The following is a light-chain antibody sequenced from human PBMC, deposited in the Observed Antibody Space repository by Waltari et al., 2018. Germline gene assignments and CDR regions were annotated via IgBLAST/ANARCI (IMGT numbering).Light chain of an antibody. CDR3: SSYTSGTPYV. Sequence: QSALTQPASVSGSPGQSITISCPGTSSHVGGYNSVPWYQQHPGKAPNLMIYNVSNRPSGVSNRFSGSKSGNTASLTISGLQAEDEADYFCSSYTSGTPYVFGTGTKVTVL. CDR1: SSHVGGYNS. J-gene: IGLJ1*01. V-gene: IGLV2-14*03. CDR2: NVS.